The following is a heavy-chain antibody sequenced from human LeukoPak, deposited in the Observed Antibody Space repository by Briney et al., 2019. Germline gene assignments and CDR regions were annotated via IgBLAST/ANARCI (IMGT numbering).Heavy chain of an antibody. J-gene: IGHJ4*02. CDR1: GFTFSSYW. V-gene: IGHV3-7*01. D-gene: IGHD3-10*01. Sequence: GGSLRLSCAASGFTFSSYWMTWVRRAPGKGLEWVANIKQDGIERYYVDSVKGRSTISRDNAKNSLYLQMTSLRAEDTAVYYCARVAWYYYGSGTCLDYWGQGTLVTVSS. CDR3: ARVAWYYYGSGTCLDY. CDR2: IKQDGIER.